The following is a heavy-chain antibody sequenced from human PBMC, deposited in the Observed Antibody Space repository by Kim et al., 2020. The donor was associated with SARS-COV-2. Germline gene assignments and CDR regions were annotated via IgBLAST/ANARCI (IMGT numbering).Heavy chain of an antibody. D-gene: IGHD2-2*01. CDR3: ARMVYCSSTSCLAFDY. J-gene: IGHJ4*02. Sequence: SLKSRVTISVDTSKNQFSLKLSSVTAADTAVYYCARMVYCSSTSCLAFDYWGQGTLVTVSS. V-gene: IGHV4-39*01.